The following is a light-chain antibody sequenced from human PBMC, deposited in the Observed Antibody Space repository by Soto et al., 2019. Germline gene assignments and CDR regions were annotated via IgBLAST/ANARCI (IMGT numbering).Light chain of an antibody. CDR3: QQYNNWPIT. Sequence: EKVMTQSPVTLSVSPGERATVSCRASQSVSSNLAWYQQKPGQAPRLLIYGASTRATGIPARFSGSGSGTEFTLTLSSLQYEDFAVYYCQQYNNWPITVGQGTRLEIK. CDR1: QSVSSN. V-gene: IGKV3-15*01. CDR2: GAS. J-gene: IGKJ5*01.